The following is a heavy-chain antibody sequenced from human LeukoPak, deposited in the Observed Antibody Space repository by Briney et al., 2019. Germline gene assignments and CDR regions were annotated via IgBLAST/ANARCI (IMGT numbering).Heavy chain of an antibody. D-gene: IGHD6-13*01. Sequence: PSEILSLTCTVSGYSISSGYYWGWIRQPPGKGLEWIGSIYHSGSTYYNPSLKSRVTISVDTSKNQFSLKLNSVTAADTAVYYCARDTIIAAAGKPFDYWGQGTLVTVSS. CDR2: IYHSGST. J-gene: IGHJ4*02. CDR3: ARDTIIAAAGKPFDY. CDR1: GYSISSGYY. V-gene: IGHV4-38-2*02.